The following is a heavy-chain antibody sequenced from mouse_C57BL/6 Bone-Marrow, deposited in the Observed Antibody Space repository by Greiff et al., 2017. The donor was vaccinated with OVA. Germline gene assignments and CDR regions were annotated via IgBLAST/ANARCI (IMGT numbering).Heavy chain of an antibody. CDR1: GYAFTNYL. D-gene: IGHD1-1*01. Sequence: QVQLQQSGAELVRPGTSVKVSCKASGYAFTNYLIEWVKQRPGQGLEWIGVINPGSGGTNYNEKFKGKATLTADKSSSTAYMQLSSLTSEDSAVYFCARCPYYGSSYTDAMDYWGQGTSVTVSS. V-gene: IGHV1-54*01. CDR3: ARCPYYGSSYTDAMDY. J-gene: IGHJ4*01. CDR2: INPGSGGT.